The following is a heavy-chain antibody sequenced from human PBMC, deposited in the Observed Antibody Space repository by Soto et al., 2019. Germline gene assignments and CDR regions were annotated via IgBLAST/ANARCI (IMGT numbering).Heavy chain of an antibody. CDR1: GGSISSYY. D-gene: IGHD6-13*01. Sequence: SDSLSLTCTVTGGSISSYYWSWIRKLTGKGLEWIGRIYTSGSTNYNPSLKSRVTMSVDTSKNQFSLKLSSVTAADTAVYYCARSAGGSSWYWGFDPWGHGTLVTVSS. CDR2: IYTSGST. J-gene: IGHJ5*02. V-gene: IGHV4-4*07. CDR3: ARSAGGSSWYWGFDP.